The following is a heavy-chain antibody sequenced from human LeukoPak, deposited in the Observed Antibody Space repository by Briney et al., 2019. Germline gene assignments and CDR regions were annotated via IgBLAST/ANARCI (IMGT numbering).Heavy chain of an antibody. CDR2: IYYSGST. Sequence: PSQTLSLTCTVSGGSISSGGYYWSWIRQHPGKGLEWIGYIYYSGSTYYNPSLKSRVTISVDTSKNHFSLKLSSVTAADTAVYYCARAEYYDILTGYSHFDYWGQGTLVTVSS. D-gene: IGHD3-9*01. V-gene: IGHV4-31*03. CDR1: GGSISSGGYY. J-gene: IGHJ4*02. CDR3: ARAEYYDILTGYSHFDY.